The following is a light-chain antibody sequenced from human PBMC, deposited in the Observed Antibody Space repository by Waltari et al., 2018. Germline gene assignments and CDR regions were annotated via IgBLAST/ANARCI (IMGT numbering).Light chain of an antibody. CDR1: QSVSRN. CDR2: GAS. Sequence: EIVMTQSPATLSVSPGERATFSCRASQSVSRNLAWYKQKPGQAPRLLIYGASTRATGIPASFSGSGSGTEFTLTISSLQSEDFAVYYCQQYNDWPLTFGQGTRLEIK. J-gene: IGKJ5*01. CDR3: QQYNDWPLT. V-gene: IGKV3-15*01.